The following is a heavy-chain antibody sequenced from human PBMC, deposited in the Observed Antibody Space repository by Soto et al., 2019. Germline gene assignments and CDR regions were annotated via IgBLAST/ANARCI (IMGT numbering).Heavy chain of an antibody. Sequence: SETMSLTCAVDGGNFINDDWTWIRKNPGKGLEWIGYIYKGGSINYNPSLKSRVTISVDTSNNQFSLKLSSVTAADTAVYYCARAYYDRSGYAVDPWGQGTLVTVSS. J-gene: IGHJ5*02. CDR3: ARAYYDRSGYAVDP. CDR1: GGNFINDD. V-gene: IGHV4-4*09. CDR2: IYKGGSI. D-gene: IGHD3-22*01.